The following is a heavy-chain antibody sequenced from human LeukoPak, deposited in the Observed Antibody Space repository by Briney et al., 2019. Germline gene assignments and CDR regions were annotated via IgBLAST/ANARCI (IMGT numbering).Heavy chain of an antibody. CDR2: IVVGSGNT. Sequence: GTSVKVSCKASGFTFTSSVMQWVRQARGQRLEWIGWIVVGSGNTNYAQKFQERVTITRDKSTSTAYMELSSLRSEDTAVYYCAKGLEQWLVRQLSVDPWGQGTLVTVSS. CDR1: GFTFTSSV. CDR3: AKGLEQWLVRQLSVDP. J-gene: IGHJ5*02. D-gene: IGHD6-19*01. V-gene: IGHV1-58*02.